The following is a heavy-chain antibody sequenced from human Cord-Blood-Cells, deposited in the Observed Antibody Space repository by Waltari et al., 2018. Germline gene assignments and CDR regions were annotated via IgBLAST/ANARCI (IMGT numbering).Heavy chain of an antibody. V-gene: IGHV1-69*06. CDR1: GGTFSSYA. CDR3: ARELEYSSSSYFDY. J-gene: IGHJ4*02. Sequence: QVQLVQSGAEVQKPGSSVKVSCKASGGTFSSYAISWLRQAPGQGLEWMGGIIPIFGTANDAQKFQGRVTITADKATSTAYMELSSLRSEDTAVYYCARELEYSSSSYFDYWVQGTLVTVSS. D-gene: IGHD6-6*01. CDR2: IIPIFGTA.